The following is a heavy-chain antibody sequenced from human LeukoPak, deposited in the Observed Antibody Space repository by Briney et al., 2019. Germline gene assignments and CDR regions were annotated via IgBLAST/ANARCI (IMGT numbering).Heavy chain of an antibody. CDR1: GGSISSSYYY. J-gene: IGHJ4*02. V-gene: IGHV3-7*03. CDR3: ARDNPPDY. Sequence: ETLSLTCTVSGGSISSSYYYWGWIRQPPGKGLEWVANIKQDGSEKSYVESVRGRFTISRDNAKNSLYLQLNSLRAEDTALYYCARDNPPDYWGQGTLVTVSS. CDR2: IKQDGSEK.